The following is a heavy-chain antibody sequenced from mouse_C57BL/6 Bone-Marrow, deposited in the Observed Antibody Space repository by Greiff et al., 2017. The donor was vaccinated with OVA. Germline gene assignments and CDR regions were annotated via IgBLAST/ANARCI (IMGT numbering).Heavy chain of an antibody. CDR1: GFTFTDYY. CDR3: ARWEGRYYFDY. J-gene: IGHJ2*01. Sequence: EVKLMESGGGLVQPGGSLSLSCAASGFTFTDYYMSWVRQPPGKALEWLGFIRNKANGYTTEYSASVKGRFTISRDNSQSILYLQMNALRAEDRATYYCARWEGRYYFDYWGQGTTLTVSS. CDR2: IRNKANGYTT. D-gene: IGHD1-1*01. V-gene: IGHV7-3*01.